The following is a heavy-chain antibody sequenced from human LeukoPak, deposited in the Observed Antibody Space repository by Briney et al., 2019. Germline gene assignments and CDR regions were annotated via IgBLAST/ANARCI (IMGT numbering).Heavy chain of an antibody. CDR2: IVPVFGTP. V-gene: IGHV1-69*01. CDR1: GGSFSSYA. CDR3: ARGSASNWPVDY. J-gene: IGHJ4*02. D-gene: IGHD6-13*01. Sequence: ASVKVSCKASGGSFSSYAISWVRQAPGLGLEWMGGIVPVFGTPNYAQKFQGGLTIIADDSSSTAYMELRSLTSDDTAVYYCARGSASNWPVDYWGQGTLVTVS.